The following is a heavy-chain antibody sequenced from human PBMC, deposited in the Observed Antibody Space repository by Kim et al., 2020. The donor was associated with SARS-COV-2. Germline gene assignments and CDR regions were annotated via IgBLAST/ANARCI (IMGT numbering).Heavy chain of an antibody. CDR2: ISQRGPT. CDR3: ARNFHSGGWYFDY. J-gene: IGHJ4*02. Sequence: SETLSLTFAVSGDSVSRSAWWSWVRQPPGKGLEWIGEISQRGPTNSNPSLKSRVTMSQDRSQNQFSLKLTSVTAADTAIYYCARNFHSGGWYFDYWGQGTLVTVSS. V-gene: IGHV4-4*02. CDR1: GDSVSRSAW. D-gene: IGHD6-19*01.